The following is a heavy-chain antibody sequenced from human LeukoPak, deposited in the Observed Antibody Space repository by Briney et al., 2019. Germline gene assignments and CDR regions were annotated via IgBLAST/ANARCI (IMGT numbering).Heavy chain of an antibody. V-gene: IGHV3-53*01. CDR1: GFIVSSNY. CDR3: ARERRYCSGGGCSSRAFDI. D-gene: IGHD2-15*01. Sequence: PGGSLRLSCVASGFIVSSNYMSGVRQARAKGVAWVSVIYRGGSTYYADSVKGRFTISRDNSKNTLYLQMNSLRAEDTAGYYCARERRYCSGGGCSSRAFDIWGQGTMVTVSS. CDR2: IYRGGST. J-gene: IGHJ3*02.